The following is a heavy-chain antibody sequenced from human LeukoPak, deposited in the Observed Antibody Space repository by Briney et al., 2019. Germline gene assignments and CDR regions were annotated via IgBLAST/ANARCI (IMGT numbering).Heavy chain of an antibody. V-gene: IGHV4-4*02. Sequence: PGGSLRLSCAGSGYTFVDYRMSWVRQPPGKGLEWIGEVHLDGRTNYNPSLESRLTMSVDVSENQVSLKLTSVTAADTAVYYCAREGGFYRPLDYSGQGTLVAVSS. D-gene: IGHD3-3*01. J-gene: IGHJ4*02. CDR1: GYTFVDYR. CDR2: VHLDGRT. CDR3: AREGGFYRPLDY.